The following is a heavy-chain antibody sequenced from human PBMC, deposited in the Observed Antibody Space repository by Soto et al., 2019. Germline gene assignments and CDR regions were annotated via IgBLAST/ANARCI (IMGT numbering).Heavy chain of an antibody. V-gene: IGHV4-39*01. J-gene: IGHJ4*02. CDR3: XXXXXXXXXXXXXXXXX. CDR2: IYYSGST. CDR1: GGSISXXXXX. Sequence: QLQLQESGPGLVKPSETLSLTCTVSGGSISXXXXXXXXXXXXXGXXXXWIGSIYYSGSTYYNPSLKSRVTISVDTSKNQFSLXXSSXXXXXXXXXXXXXXXXXXXXXXXXXXXXWGQGTLVTVSS.